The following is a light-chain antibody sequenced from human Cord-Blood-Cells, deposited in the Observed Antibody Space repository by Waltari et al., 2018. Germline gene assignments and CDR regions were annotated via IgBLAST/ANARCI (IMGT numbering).Light chain of an antibody. CDR2: EVS. Sequence: QSALTQPASVSGSPGQSITISCTGTSSDVGGYNYVSWYQQTPGKAPKLMIYEVSNRPSGVSNRFSGSKSCNTASLTISGLQAEDEADYYCSSYTSSSTLGVFGGGTKLTVL. J-gene: IGLJ3*02. CDR1: SSDVGGYNY. CDR3: SSYTSSSTLGV. V-gene: IGLV2-14*01.